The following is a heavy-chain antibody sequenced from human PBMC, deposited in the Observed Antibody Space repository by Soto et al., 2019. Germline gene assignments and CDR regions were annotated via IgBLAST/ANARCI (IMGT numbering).Heavy chain of an antibody. J-gene: IGHJ5*02. D-gene: IGHD3-3*01. CDR2: IYYSGST. Sequence: SSETLSLTCTVSGGSISSGCYYWSWIRQHPGKGLEWIGYIYYSGSTYYNPSLKSRVTISVDTSKNQFSLKLSSVTAADTAVYYCARGDMYYDFWSGPWFDPWGQGTLVTVSS. CDR1: GGSISSGCYY. CDR3: ARGDMYYDFWSGPWFDP. V-gene: IGHV4-31*03.